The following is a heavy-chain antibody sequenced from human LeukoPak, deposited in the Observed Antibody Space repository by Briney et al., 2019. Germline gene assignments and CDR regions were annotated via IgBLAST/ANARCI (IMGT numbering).Heavy chain of an antibody. CDR2: IKEDGSEK. Sequence: GGSLRLSCGASGFTFSSYWMSWVRQAPGKGLEWVANIKEDGSEKYYVDSVKGRFSISRDNAKNSLNLQMNSLRAEDTAVYYCARLIVGLTNWFDPWGQGTLLTVSS. V-gene: IGHV3-7*05. D-gene: IGHD1-26*01. J-gene: IGHJ5*02. CDR3: ARLIVGLTNWFDP. CDR1: GFTFSSYW.